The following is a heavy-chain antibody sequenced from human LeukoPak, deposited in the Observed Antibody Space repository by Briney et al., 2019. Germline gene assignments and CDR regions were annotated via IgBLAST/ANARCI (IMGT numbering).Heavy chain of an antibody. V-gene: IGHV4-59*01. D-gene: IGHD3-3*01. J-gene: IGHJ5*02. CDR1: GDAISSYY. CDR3: ARGRLLEWFDS. Sequence: SETLSLTCTVSGDAISSYYWSWIRQPPGKRLEWIGCISDSGSTNYNPSLKSRVTISVDTSTSQFSLKLSSVTAADTAVYYCARGRLLEWFDSWGQGTLVSVSS. CDR2: ISDSGST.